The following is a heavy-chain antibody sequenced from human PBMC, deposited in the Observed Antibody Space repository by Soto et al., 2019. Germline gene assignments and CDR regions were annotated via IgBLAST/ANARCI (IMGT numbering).Heavy chain of an antibody. CDR3: ARDRITLANDAFDI. Sequence: KTSETLSLTCTVSGDFISYYSWAWIRQSAGKGLEWIGRVYSTGTIFYNPSLKSRATMSVDTSKNQFSLNLSSVTAAADTAVYYCARDRITLANDAFDIWGQGTMVT. CDR1: GDFISYYS. CDR2: VYSTGTI. V-gene: IGHV4-4*07. D-gene: IGHD3-10*01. J-gene: IGHJ3*02.